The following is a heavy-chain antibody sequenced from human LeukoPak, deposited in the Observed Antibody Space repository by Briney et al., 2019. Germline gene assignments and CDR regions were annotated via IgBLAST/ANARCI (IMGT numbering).Heavy chain of an antibody. CDR2: INPNNGGT. J-gene: IGHJ4*02. V-gene: IGHV1-2*02. Sequence: ASVKVSCKASGYIFNAYYMHWVRQAPGQGLEWMGWINPNNGGTNYAQKFQGRVTMARDTSISTAYMELSSLTSDDTAVYYCSRGRADGYSGYDFGDYWGQGTLVTVSS. D-gene: IGHD5-12*01. CDR3: SRGRADGYSGYDFGDY. CDR1: GYIFNAYY.